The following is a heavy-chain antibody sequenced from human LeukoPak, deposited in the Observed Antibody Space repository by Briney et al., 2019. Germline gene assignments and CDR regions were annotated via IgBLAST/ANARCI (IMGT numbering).Heavy chain of an antibody. CDR3: ARVYYYDSSGYYYGAFDI. D-gene: IGHD3-22*01. CDR1: GYTFTGCY. J-gene: IGHJ3*02. CDR2: INPNSGGT. Sequence: ASVKVSCKASGYTFTGCYMHWVRQAPGQGLEWMGWINPNSGGTNYAQKFQGRVTMTRDTSISTAYMELSRLRSDDTAVYYCARVYYYDSSGYYYGAFDIWGQGTMVTVSS. V-gene: IGHV1-2*02.